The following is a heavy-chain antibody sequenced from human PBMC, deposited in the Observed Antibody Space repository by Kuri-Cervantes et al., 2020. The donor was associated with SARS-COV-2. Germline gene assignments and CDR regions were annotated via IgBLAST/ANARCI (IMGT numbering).Heavy chain of an antibody. D-gene: IGHD2-2*01. CDR1: GFTFDDYG. CDR3: ASTASGSAAPFDY. CDR2: IKQDGSEK. J-gene: IGHJ4*02. V-gene: IGHV3-7*01. Sequence: GESLKISCAASGFTFDDYGMSWVRQAPGKGLEWVANIKQDGSEKYYVDSVKGRFTISRDNAKNSLYLQMNSLRAEDTAVYYSASTASGSAAPFDYWGQGTLVTVSS.